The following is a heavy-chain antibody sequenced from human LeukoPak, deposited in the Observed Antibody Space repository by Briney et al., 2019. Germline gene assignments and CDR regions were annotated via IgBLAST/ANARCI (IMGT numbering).Heavy chain of an antibody. CDR3: SRRAAAGTMSP. D-gene: IGHD6-13*01. CDR1: GFTFRSYS. CDR2: ISSSSSYI. V-gene: IGHV3-21*01. Sequence: GGTLRLSCAASGFTFRSYSMNWVRQAPGTGLEWVSSISSSSSYIYYADSVKGRFTISRDNAKDSLYLHMKTLRAEDTALCYCSRRAAAGTMSPWGQGTLVTVSS. J-gene: IGHJ5*02.